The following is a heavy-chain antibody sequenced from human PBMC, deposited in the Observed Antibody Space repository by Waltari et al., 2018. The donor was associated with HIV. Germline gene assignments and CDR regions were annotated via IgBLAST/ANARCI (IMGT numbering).Heavy chain of an antibody. J-gene: IGHJ4*02. CDR3: ARGPGRSLDY. D-gene: IGHD3-10*01. V-gene: IGHV7-4-1*02. Sequence: QVQLVQSGPVLKTPGASVQVSCPASGYTLPDSAMPWVRQAPGQGLEWVGWINTKTGNPTYAQGFTGRFVFSLDTSVSTAYLQSSSLKAEDTAVYYCARGPGRSLDYWGQGTLVTVSS. CDR2: INTKTGNP. CDR1: GYTLPDSA.